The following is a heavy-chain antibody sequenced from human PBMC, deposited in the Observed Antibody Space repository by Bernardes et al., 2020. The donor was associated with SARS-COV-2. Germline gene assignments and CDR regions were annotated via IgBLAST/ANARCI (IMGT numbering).Heavy chain of an antibody. Sequence: VKVSCKASGYSFTSYEITWVRQAPGQGLEWVGWISVYNGETSYASKVQGRVTMATDTSTNTAYMELRSLRVDDTAVYYCARDRGTIGGDFWGQGTLLTVSS. CDR3: ARDRGTIGGDF. CDR1: GYSFTSYE. CDR2: ISVYNGET. V-gene: IGHV1-18*01. J-gene: IGHJ4*02. D-gene: IGHD1-1*01.